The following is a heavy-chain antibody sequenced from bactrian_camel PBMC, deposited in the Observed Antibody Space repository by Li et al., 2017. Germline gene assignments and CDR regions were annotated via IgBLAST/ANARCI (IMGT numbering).Heavy chain of an antibody. CDR2: IYTLARSS. J-gene: IGHJ4*01. CDR3: AAHSGTLCSDWTRYRT. Sequence: VQLVESGGGSVQAGESLRLSCAASPSIDNKHSMGWFRQAPGKEREVVAGIYTLARSSYYPDSSVKGRFTISRDSAKNTVFLEMYGLEPGDTGMYYCAAHSGTLCSDWTRYRTWGQGTQVTVS. D-gene: IGHD7*01. V-gene: IGHV3S63*01. CDR1: PSIDNKHS.